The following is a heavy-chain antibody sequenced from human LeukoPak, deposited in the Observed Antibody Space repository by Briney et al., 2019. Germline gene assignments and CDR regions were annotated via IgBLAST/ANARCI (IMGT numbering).Heavy chain of an antibody. Sequence: GGSLRLSCEASGFTFSNSAMSWVRQAPGKGLEWVSGISASGHYTYNADSAKGRFTISRDNSKNTLYLQMNSLRAGDTALYFCAKDGSWGDYYFYFYIDVWGKGTTVTVSS. D-gene: IGHD3-16*01. V-gene: IGHV3-23*01. J-gene: IGHJ6*03. CDR1: GFTFSNSA. CDR3: AKDGSWGDYYFYFYIDV. CDR2: ISASGHYT.